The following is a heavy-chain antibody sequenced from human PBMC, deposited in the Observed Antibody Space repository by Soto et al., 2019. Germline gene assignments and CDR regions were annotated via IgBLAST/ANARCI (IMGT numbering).Heavy chain of an antibody. CDR3: ARGTVESWGFFYYFDY. Sequence: GGSLRLSCAASGFTFSSYGMHWVRQAPGKGLEWVAVIWYDGSNKYYADSVKGRFTISRDNSKNTLYLQMNSLRAEDTAVYYCARGTVESWGFFYYFDYWGQGTLVTVSS. J-gene: IGHJ4*02. CDR2: IWYDGSNK. V-gene: IGHV3-33*01. D-gene: IGHD3-3*01. CDR1: GFTFSSYG.